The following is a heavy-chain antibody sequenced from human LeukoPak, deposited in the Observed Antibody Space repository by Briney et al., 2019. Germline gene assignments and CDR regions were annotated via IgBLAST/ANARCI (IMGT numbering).Heavy chain of an antibody. CDR1: GYSFTSYW. J-gene: IGHJ6*02. Sequence: GESLKISCKGSGYSFTSYWIGWVRQMPGKGLEWMGIIYPGDSDTRYSPSFQGQVTISADKSISTAYLQWSSLKASDTAIYYCARRSYGRGPYDYYGMDVWGQGTTVTVSS. CDR2: IYPGDSDT. CDR3: ARRSYGRGPYDYYGMDV. V-gene: IGHV5-51*01. D-gene: IGHD3-10*01.